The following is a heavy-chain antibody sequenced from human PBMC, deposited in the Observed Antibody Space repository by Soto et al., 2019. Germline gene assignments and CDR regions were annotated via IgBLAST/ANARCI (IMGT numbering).Heavy chain of an antibody. CDR1: GYSFTSYY. J-gene: IGHJ4*02. CDR3: ARDGNCSGGSRYSFGY. CDR2: INPSGGST. D-gene: IGHD2-15*01. Sequence: GASVKVSCKASGYSFTSYYMHWVRQAPGQGLEWMGVINPSGGSTTYAQNFQGRVTITRDTSTSTAYMELSSLRSEDTAVYYCARDGNCSGGSRYSFGYWGQGTLVTVSS. V-gene: IGHV1-46*01.